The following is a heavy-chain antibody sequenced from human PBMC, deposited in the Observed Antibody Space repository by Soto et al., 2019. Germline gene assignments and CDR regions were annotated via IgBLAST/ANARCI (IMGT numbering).Heavy chain of an antibody. CDR1: GDSVSSNSAA. Sequence: PSQTLSLTCAISGDSVSSNSAAWNWIRQSPSRGLEWLGRTYYRSKWYNDYAVSVKSRITINPDTSKNQFSLQLNSVTPEDTAVYYCARDSGDDIAAVYYFDCWGQGTLVTFSS. D-gene: IGHD6-6*01. CDR2: TYYRSKWYN. J-gene: IGHJ4*02. CDR3: ARDSGDDIAAVYYFDC. V-gene: IGHV6-1*01.